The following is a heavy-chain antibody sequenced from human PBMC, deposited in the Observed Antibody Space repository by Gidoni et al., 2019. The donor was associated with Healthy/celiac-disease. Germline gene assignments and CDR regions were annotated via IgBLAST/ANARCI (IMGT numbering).Heavy chain of an antibody. CDR2: ISSSGSTI. CDR3: ARDKPSYYYYYGMDV. J-gene: IGHJ6*02. Sequence: EVQLVESGGGLVQPGGSLRLSCAASGFTFSSYEMNWVRQAPGKGLEWVSYISSSGSTIYYADSVKGRFTISRDNAKNSLYLQMNSLRAEDTAVYYCARDKPSYYYYYGMDVWGQGTTVTVSS. V-gene: IGHV3-48*03. CDR1: GFTFSSYE.